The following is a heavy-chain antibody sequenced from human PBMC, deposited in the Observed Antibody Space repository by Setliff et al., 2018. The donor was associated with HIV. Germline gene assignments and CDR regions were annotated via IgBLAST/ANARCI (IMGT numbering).Heavy chain of an antibody. CDR3: ASSPYGSGSYLI. CDR2: INAGNGNT. CDR1: GYTFTSYA. J-gene: IGHJ4*02. D-gene: IGHD3-10*01. V-gene: IGHV1-3*01. Sequence: ASVKVSCKASGYTFTSYAMHWVRQAPGQRLEWMGWINAGNGNTKYAQKFQGRVTITRDTSASTAYMELSSLRSEDTAVYYCASSPYGSGSYLIWGQGTLVTVSS.